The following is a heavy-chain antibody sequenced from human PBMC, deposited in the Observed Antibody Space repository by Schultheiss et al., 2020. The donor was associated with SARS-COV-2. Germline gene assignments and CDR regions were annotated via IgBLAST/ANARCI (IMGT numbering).Heavy chain of an antibody. CDR3: ARDSRFLEWLLGPYYFDY. J-gene: IGHJ4*02. CDR1: GFTFSSYW. Sequence: GGSLRLSCAASGFTFSSYWMHWVRQAPGKGLVWVSRINSDGSSTSYADSVKGRFTISRDNSKNTLYLQMNSLRAEDTAVYYCARDSRFLEWLLGPYYFDYWGQGTLVTVCS. V-gene: IGHV3-74*01. D-gene: IGHD3-3*01. CDR2: INSDGSST.